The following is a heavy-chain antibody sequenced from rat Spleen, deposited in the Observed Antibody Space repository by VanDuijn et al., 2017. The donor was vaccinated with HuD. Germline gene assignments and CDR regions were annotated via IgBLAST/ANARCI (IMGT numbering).Heavy chain of an antibody. J-gene: IGHJ3*01. V-gene: IGHV5-19*01. CDR1: GFTFSNYA. D-gene: IGHD2-7*01. CDR3: VSHGARISRFAY. CDR2: ISPPGGST. Sequence: EVQLVESGGGLVQPGRSLKVSCTASGFTFSNYATHWIRHAPTKGLDWVASISPPGGSTYYRDSVKGRFAISRDNAKSTLYLQMDSLRSEDTATYFCVSHGARISRFAYWGQGTLVTVSS.